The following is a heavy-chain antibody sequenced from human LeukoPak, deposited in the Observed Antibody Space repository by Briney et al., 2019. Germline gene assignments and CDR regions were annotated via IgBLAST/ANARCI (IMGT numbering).Heavy chain of an antibody. V-gene: IGHV3-48*04. D-gene: IGHD3-22*01. CDR2: ISSSGSTI. CDR3: ARGDSAYYYDSRRAFDI. J-gene: IGHJ3*02. CDR1: GFTFSNYW. Sequence: GGSLRLSCAASGFTFSNYWMSWVRQAPGKGLEWVSYISSSGSTIYYADSVKGRFTISRDNAKNSLYLQMNSLRAEDTAVYYCARGDSAYYYDSRRAFDIWGQGTMVTVSS.